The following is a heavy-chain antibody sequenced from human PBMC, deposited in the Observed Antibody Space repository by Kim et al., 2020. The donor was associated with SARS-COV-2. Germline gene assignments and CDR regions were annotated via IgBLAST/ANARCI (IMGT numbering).Heavy chain of an antibody. J-gene: IGHJ4*02. CDR1: GFTFSHYA. CDR3: AREQNWRYYYDH. CDR2: ISYDSSET. V-gene: IGHV3-30*04. D-gene: IGHD1-1*01. Sequence: GGSLRLSCAASGFTFSHYAMHWVRQAPGKGLEWVALISYDSSETYYGDSVKGRFTVSRDNSKNTVYLQMSSLRTEDTAVYYCAREQNWRYYYDHWGQGALVTVS.